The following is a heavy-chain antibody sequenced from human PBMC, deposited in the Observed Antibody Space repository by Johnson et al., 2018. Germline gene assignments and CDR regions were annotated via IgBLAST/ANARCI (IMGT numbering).Heavy chain of an antibody. D-gene: IGHD5-24*01. CDR3: AKDWGWLQSPGYYYYMDV. CDR2: ISYDGSNK. Sequence: QVQLVQSGGGVVQPGRSLRLSCAASGFTFSTYDMHWVRQAPGKGLEWVAVISYDGSNKYYADTVKGRFTISRENAKNSLYLQMNSLRAEDTAVYYCAKDWGWLQSPGYYYYMDVWGKGTTVTVSS. V-gene: IGHV3-30*18. CDR1: GFTFSTYD. J-gene: IGHJ6*03.